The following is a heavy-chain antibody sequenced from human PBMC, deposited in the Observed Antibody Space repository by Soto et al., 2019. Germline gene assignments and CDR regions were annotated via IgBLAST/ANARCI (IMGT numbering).Heavy chain of an antibody. CDR1: GGSLSFNY. CDR3: ARGRGNFDF. V-gene: IGHV4-59*01. CDR2: IFYSGNT. J-gene: IGHJ4*02. Sequence: SETLSLTCSVSGGSLSFNYWSWIRQVPGKGLEWIGYIFYSGNTNYNPSLKSRLNISEDTSKNHFSLNLSSLTAADTAVYYCARGRGNFDFWGQGTLVTVSS. D-gene: IGHD3-10*01.